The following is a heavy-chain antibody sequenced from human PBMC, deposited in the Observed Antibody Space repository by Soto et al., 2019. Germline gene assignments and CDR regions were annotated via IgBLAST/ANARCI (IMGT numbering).Heavy chain of an antibody. D-gene: IGHD3-9*01. CDR2: IYHSGST. Sequence: SETLSLTCAVSGGSISSGGYSWSWIRQPPGKGLEWIGYIYHSGSTYYNPSLKSRVTISVDRSKNQFSLKLSSVTAADTAVYYCARALNSYDILTGYYYYYGMDVWGQGTTVTVSS. J-gene: IGHJ6*02. CDR3: ARALNSYDILTGYYYYYGMDV. CDR1: GGSISSGGYS. V-gene: IGHV4-30-2*01.